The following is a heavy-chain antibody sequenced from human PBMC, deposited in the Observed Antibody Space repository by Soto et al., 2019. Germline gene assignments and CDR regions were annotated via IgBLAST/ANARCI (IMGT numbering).Heavy chain of an antibody. CDR2: ISYSATT. V-gene: IGHV4-31*03. CDR3: ARGRQEMATNFYFDY. D-gene: IGHD5-12*01. Sequence: QVQLQESGPGRVKPSQTLSLTCTVSGDSISSDGYYWSWIRQHPGKGREWIGYISYSATTYYNPSFKSRVSISLDTSKNSFSVNLSSVTAADTAVYYCARGRQEMATNFYFDYWGQGTLVTVSS. J-gene: IGHJ4*02. CDR1: GDSISSDGYY.